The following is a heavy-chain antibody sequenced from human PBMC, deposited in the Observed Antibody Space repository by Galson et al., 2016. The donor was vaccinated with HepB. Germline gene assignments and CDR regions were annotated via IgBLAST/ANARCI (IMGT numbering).Heavy chain of an antibody. CDR1: GFTFDSYA. CDR3: APHSITVAGYFAY. CDR2: TSNSGITT. V-gene: IGHV3-23*01. D-gene: IGHD6-19*01. Sequence: SLRLSCAASGFTFDSYAMSWVRQAPGKGPEWVSSTSNSGITTHYADSVKGRFTVSRDNSKNTLYLQMNSLRADDTAVYYCAPHSITVAGYFAYWGQGTLVTVSS. J-gene: IGHJ4*02.